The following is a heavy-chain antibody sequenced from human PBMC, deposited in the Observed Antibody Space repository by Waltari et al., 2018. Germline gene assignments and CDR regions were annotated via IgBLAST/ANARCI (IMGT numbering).Heavy chain of an antibody. V-gene: IGHV1-3*01. D-gene: IGHD3-22*01. CDR2: INAGNGNT. CDR1: GYTFTSYA. Sequence: QVQLVQSGAEVKKPGASVKVSCKASGYTFTSYAMHSVRQAPGQRLEWMGWINAGNGNTKYSQKFQGRVTITRDTSASTAYMELSSLRSEDTAVYYCAREKRGFTMIVVMDVWGQGTTVTVSS. CDR3: AREKRGFTMIVVMDV. J-gene: IGHJ6*02.